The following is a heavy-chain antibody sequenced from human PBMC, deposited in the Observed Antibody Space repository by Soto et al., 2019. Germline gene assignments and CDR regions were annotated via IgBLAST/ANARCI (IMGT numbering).Heavy chain of an antibody. CDR3: ARPDLAGGSYHDC. J-gene: IGHJ4*02. CDR2: ISYDGSNK. V-gene: IGHV3-30-3*01. Sequence: QVQLVESGGGVVQPGRSLRLSCSAAGFTFSNYAMHWVRQAPGKGLEWVAVISYDGSNKDYADSVKGRFTISGDNSKNKLYLEMNSLRAEDTAMYYCARPDLAGGSYHDCGGQGTLVTVSS. CDR1: GFTFSNYA. D-gene: IGHD1-26*01.